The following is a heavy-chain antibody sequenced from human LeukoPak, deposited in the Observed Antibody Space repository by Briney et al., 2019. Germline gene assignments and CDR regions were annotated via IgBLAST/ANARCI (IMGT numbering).Heavy chain of an antibody. V-gene: IGHV4-59*01. Sequence: SETLSLTCTVSGGSISSYYWSWIRQPPGKGLEWIGYIYYSGSTNYNPSLKSRVTISVDTSKNQFSLKLSSVTAADTAVYYCARDYYGSGNFDYWGQGTLVTVPS. J-gene: IGHJ4*02. CDR3: ARDYYGSGNFDY. D-gene: IGHD3-10*01. CDR2: IYYSGST. CDR1: GGSISSYY.